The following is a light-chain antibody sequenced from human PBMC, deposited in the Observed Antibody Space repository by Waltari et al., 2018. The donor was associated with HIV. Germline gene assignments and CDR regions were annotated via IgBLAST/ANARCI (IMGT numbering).Light chain of an antibody. J-gene: IGLJ2*01. Sequence: SVLTQPPSASGTPVQKVTISCSGSSSNIGSNSVFWYQQLPGAAPKLLIYRDTKRPRGVPHRLSGSQSGTSAPLAISGLRSEAEAVYSCATWDGSLNGVLFGGGTNLNVL. CDR2: RDT. V-gene: IGLV1-47*01. CDR1: SSNIGSNS. CDR3: ATWDGSLNGVL.